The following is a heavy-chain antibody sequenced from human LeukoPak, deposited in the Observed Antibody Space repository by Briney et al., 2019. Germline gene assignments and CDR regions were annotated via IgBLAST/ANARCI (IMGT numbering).Heavy chain of an antibody. V-gene: IGHV5-51*01. CDR3: ARWPVEGYYYYGMDV. Sequence: GESLKISCKASGYSFNTYWIGWVRQKPGEGLEWMGIVYPDDSDTTYSPSFQGQVTISADKSISTAYLHWSSLKASDTAIYYCARWPVEGYYYYGMDVWGQGTTVIVSS. J-gene: IGHJ6*02. CDR2: VYPDDSDT. D-gene: IGHD6-19*01. CDR1: GYSFNTYW.